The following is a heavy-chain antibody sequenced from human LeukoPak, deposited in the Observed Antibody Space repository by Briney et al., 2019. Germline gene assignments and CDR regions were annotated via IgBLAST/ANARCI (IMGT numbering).Heavy chain of an antibody. J-gene: IGHJ1*01. CDR2: ISGSGSTI. Sequence: PGGSLRLSCAASGFTFSSYEINWVRQAPGKGLEWVSYISGSGSTIYYADSVKGRFTISRGNGKSSVYLQMNSLRADDTAVYYCARDRDVNYKDASGFQYWGQGTLVTVSS. V-gene: IGHV3-48*03. D-gene: IGHD3-10*01. CDR3: ARDRDVNYKDASGFQY. CDR1: GFTFSSYE.